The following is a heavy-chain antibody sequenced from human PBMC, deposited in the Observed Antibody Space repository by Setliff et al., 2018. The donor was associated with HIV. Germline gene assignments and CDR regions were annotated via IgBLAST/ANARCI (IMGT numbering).Heavy chain of an antibody. J-gene: IGHJ4*02. CDR1: GGSIGSYC. V-gene: IGHV4-59*01. D-gene: IGHD6-13*01. Sequence: SETLSLTCTVSGGSIGSYCWSWIRQPPGKGLEWIGTICYSATTNYNPSLKNRVAISVDTSKNQFSLKLTSVTPADTAVYYCARRSGAAVFYYFDYWGQGSLVTVSS. CDR2: ICYSATT. CDR3: ARRSGAAVFYYFDY.